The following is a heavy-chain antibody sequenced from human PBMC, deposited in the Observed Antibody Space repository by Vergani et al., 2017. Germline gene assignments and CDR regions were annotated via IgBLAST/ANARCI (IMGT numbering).Heavy chain of an antibody. CDR2: MNPNSGNT. CDR1: GYTFTSYD. J-gene: IGHJ4*02. V-gene: IGHV1-8*01. D-gene: IGHD3-16*02. Sequence: QVQLVQSGAEVKKPGASVKVSCKASGYTFTSYDINWVRQATGQGLEWMGWMNPNSGNTGYAQKFQGRVTMTRNTSISTAYMELSSLRSEDTAVYYCARAPFSLYDYGWGSYRHEYYFDDWGQGTLVTVSS. CDR3: ARAPFSLYDYGWGSYRHEYYFDD.